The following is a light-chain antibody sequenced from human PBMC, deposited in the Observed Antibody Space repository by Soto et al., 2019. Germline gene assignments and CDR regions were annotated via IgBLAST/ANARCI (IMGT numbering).Light chain of an antibody. CDR2: AAS. CDR3: QQFGGSPLFT. Sequence: EIVLTQSPGTLSLSPGERATLSCRASQSISSSYLAWYQQKPGQAPRLLIYAASTRATGIPDRFSGSGSETDFTLTISRLEPEDFVVYYCQQFGGSPLFTFGPGTKVDV. J-gene: IGKJ3*01. CDR1: QSISSSY. V-gene: IGKV3-20*01.